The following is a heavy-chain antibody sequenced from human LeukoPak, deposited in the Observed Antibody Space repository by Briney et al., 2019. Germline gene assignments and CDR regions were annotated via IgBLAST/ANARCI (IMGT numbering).Heavy chain of an antibody. CDR3: AREYYYDSSGYYY. J-gene: IGHJ4*02. Sequence: GGSLRLSCAASGFTVSSNYMSWVRQAPGKGLEWVSVIYSGGSTYYADSVKGRCTISRDNSKNTLYLQMNSLRAEDTAVYYCAREYYYDSSGYYYWGQGTLVTVSS. D-gene: IGHD3-22*01. CDR1: GFTVSSNY. V-gene: IGHV3-53*01. CDR2: IYSGGST.